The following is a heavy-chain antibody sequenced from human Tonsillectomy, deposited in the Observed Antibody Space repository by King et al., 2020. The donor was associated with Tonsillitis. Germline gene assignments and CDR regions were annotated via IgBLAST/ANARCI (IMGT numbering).Heavy chain of an antibody. V-gene: IGHV3-30*04. J-gene: IGHJ4*02. CDR1: GFTLSSYA. Sequence: VQLVESGGGVVQPGRSLRLSCTASGFTLSSYAMHWVRQAPGKGLEWVAVISYDGSHKYYADSVKGRFTISRDNSKNTLYVQMNSLGAEDTAVYYCARSIALADPFDYWGQGTLVTVSS. D-gene: IGHD6-19*01. CDR2: ISYDGSHK. CDR3: ARSIALADPFDY.